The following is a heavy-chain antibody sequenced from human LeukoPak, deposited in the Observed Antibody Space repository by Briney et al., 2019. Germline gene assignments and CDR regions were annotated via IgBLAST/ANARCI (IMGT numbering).Heavy chain of an antibody. D-gene: IGHD3-3*01. Sequence: PGGSLRLSCAASGFTFSSYSMNWVRQAPGKGLEWVSSISSSSSYIYYADSVKGRFTISRDNAKNSLYLQMNSLRAEDTAVCYCARDLRVDFTSPALDYWGQGTLVTVSS. J-gene: IGHJ4*02. CDR2: ISSSSSYI. V-gene: IGHV3-21*01. CDR3: ARDLRVDFTSPALDY. CDR1: GFTFSSYS.